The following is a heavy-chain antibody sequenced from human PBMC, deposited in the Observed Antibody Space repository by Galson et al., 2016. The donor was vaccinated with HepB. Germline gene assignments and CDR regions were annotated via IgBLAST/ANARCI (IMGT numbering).Heavy chain of an antibody. CDR1: GFTFTTYE. J-gene: IGHJ6*02. D-gene: IGHD3-16*01. CDR2: ISSHGSTI. CDR3: ASGSVFGGGMDV. Sequence: SLRLSCAASGFTFTTYEMTWVRQAPGKGLEWISYISSHGSTIYYADSVKGRFTISRDNAENSLYLQMNSLGAEDTAVYYCASGSVFGGGMDVWGQGTTVTVSS. V-gene: IGHV3-48*03.